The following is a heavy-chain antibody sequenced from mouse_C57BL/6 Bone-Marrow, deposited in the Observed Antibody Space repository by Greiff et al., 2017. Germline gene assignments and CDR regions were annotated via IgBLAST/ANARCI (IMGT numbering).Heavy chain of an antibody. CDR2: IDPSDSYT. J-gene: IGHJ4*01. D-gene: IGHD1-1*01. CDR3: ALYGSSSYYAMDY. CDR1: GYTFTSYW. V-gene: IGHV1-50*01. Sequence: VQLQQPGAELVKPGASVKLSCKASGYTFTSYWMQWVKQRPGQGLEWIGEIDPSDSYTNYNQKFKGKATLTVDTSSSTAYMQLSSLTSEDSAVYYCALYGSSSYYAMDYWGQGTSVTVSS.